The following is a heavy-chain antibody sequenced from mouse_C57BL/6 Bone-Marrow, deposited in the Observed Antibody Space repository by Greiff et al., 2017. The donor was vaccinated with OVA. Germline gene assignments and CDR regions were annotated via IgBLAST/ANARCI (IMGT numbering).Heavy chain of an antibody. J-gene: IGHJ2*01. D-gene: IGHD1-1*01. V-gene: IGHV1-64*01. CDR1: GYTFTSYW. CDR3: ARCGGYYGSSYDY. Sequence: VQLQQPGAELVKPGASVKLSCKASGYTFTSYWMHWVKQRPGQGLEWIGMIHPNSGSTNYNEKFKSKATLTVDKSSSTAYMQLSSLTSEDSAVYYCARCGGYYGSSYDYWGQGTTLTVSS. CDR2: IHPNSGST.